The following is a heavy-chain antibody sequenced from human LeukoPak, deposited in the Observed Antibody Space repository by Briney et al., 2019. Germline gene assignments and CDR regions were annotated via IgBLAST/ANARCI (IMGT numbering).Heavy chain of an antibody. D-gene: IGHD3-22*01. CDR1: GFTFSNAW. V-gene: IGHV3-15*01. CDR3: TAVRQDYYDSSGLDY. CDR2: IKSKTDGGTT. Sequence: GGSLRLSCAASGFTFSNAWMSWVRQAPGKGLEWVGRIKSKTDGGTTDYAAPVKGRFTISRDDSKNTLYLQMNSLKTEDTAVYYCTAVRQDYYDSSGLDYWGQGTLVTVSS. J-gene: IGHJ4*02.